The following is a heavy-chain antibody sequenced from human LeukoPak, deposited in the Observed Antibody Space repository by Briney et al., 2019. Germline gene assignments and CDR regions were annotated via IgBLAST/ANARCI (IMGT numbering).Heavy chain of an antibody. V-gene: IGHV3-23*01. CDR3: AKSCYCSSTSCYRGWFDP. CDR2: ISGSGGST. CDR1: GFTFSSYA. J-gene: IGHJ5*02. Sequence: PGGSLRLSCAASGFTFSSYAMSWVRQAPGKGLEWVSAISGSGGSTYYADSVKGRFTISRDNSKNTLYLQMSSLRAEDTAVYYCAKSCYCSSTSCYRGWFDPWGQGTLVTVSS. D-gene: IGHD2-2*01.